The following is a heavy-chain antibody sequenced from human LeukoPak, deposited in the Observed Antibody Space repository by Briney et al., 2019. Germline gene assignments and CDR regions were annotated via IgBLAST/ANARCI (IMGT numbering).Heavy chain of an antibody. CDR3: ARHIRPDY. CDR1: GGSISSYY. Sequence: SETLSLTCTVSGGSISSYYWSWIRQPPGKGLEWVGYIHYSGSTNYNPSLKSRVTISVDTSKNQFSLKLTSVTAADTAVYYCARHIRPDYWGQGTLVTVSS. V-gene: IGHV4-59*08. J-gene: IGHJ4*02. D-gene: IGHD2-2*02. CDR2: IHYSGST.